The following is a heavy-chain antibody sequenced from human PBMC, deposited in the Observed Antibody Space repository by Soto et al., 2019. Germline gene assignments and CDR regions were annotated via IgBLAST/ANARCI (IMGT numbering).Heavy chain of an antibody. CDR1: GGPFSSYA. D-gene: IGHD5-12*01. CDR2: IIPIFGTA. V-gene: IGHV1-69*01. CDR3: ARANQEARITHYYDAMDV. Sequence: VKVSSTASGGPFSSYAIIWVRQAPGRGLEWMGGIIPIFGTANYAQKFQCRVTITADESTSTAYMDLSSLRSGDTAVYHCARANQEARITHYYDAMDVWGQRTTVTFSS. J-gene: IGHJ6*02.